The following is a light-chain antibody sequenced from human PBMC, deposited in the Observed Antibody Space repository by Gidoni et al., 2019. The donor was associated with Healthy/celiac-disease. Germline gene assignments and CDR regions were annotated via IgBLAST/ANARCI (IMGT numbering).Light chain of an antibody. Sequence: DIQMTQSPSTLSASVGDRVTITCRASQTISSWLAWYQQKPGKAPNLLIYKASSLESGVPSRFSGSGSGTEFTLTISSLQPDDFATYYCQQYNGFSLSTFGQGTKLEIK. CDR3: QQYNGFSLST. CDR2: KAS. V-gene: IGKV1-5*03. CDR1: QTISSW. J-gene: IGKJ2*01.